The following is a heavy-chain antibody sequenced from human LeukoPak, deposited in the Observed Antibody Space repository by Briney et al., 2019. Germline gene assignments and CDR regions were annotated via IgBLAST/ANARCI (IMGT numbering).Heavy chain of an antibody. CDR2: ISSSGSAI. J-gene: IGHJ4*02. V-gene: IGHV3-48*01. Sequence: GGSLRVSCAASGFPLSSYSINWVRQAPGKGLEWVSYISSSGSAIYYVDSVKGRFTVSRDNAKNSLFLQMNSPRAEDTAVYYCVRVKGSYFDYWGQGALVTVSS. CDR3: VRVKGSYFDY. CDR1: GFPLSSYS.